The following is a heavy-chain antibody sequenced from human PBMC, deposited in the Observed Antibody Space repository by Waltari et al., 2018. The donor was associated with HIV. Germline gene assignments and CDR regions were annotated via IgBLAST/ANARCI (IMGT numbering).Heavy chain of an antibody. J-gene: IGHJ4*02. V-gene: IGHV4-39*01. D-gene: IGHD3-22*01. CDR3: ARHGSRDDPYYYDSSGYSFDY. CDR1: GGSISSSSYY. Sequence: QLQLQESGPGLVKPSETLSLTCTVSGGSISSSSYYWGWIRQPPGKGLEGIGNIYYSGSPYHNPALKSRCNISVDTSKDQCSLKLSSVTAADTAVYYCARHGSRDDPYYYDSSGYSFDYWGQGTLVTVSS. CDR2: IYYSGSP.